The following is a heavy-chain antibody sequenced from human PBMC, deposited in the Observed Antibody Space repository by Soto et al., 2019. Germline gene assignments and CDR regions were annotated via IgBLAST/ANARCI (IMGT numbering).Heavy chain of an antibody. V-gene: IGHV4-31*03. CDR2: IYYSGST. Sequence: SETLSLTCTVSGGSISSGGYYWSWIRQHPGKGLEWIGYIYYSGSTYYNPSLKSRVTISVDTSKNQFSLKLSSVTAADTAAYYCARVYYYDSSGPFDIWGQGTMVTVSS. CDR3: ARVYYYDSSGPFDI. CDR1: GGSISSGGYY. D-gene: IGHD3-22*01. J-gene: IGHJ3*02.